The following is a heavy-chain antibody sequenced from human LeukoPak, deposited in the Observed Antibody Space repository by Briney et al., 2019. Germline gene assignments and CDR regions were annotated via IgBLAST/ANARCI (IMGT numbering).Heavy chain of an antibody. Sequence: GGSLRLSCAASGFTFSSHAMSWVRQAPGKGLEWVSAISGSGGSTYYADSVKGRFTISRDNSKNTLYLQMNSLRAEDTAVYYCAKGLGRMVRGVIKSYYYGMDVWGKGTTVTVSS. V-gene: IGHV3-23*01. J-gene: IGHJ6*04. CDR3: AKGLGRMVRGVIKSYYYGMDV. CDR2: ISGSGGST. CDR1: GFTFSSHA. D-gene: IGHD3-10*01.